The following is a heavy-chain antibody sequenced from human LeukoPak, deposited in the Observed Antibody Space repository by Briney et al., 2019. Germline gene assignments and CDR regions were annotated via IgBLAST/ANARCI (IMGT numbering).Heavy chain of an antibody. CDR3: AGSVDTAMVIGY. D-gene: IGHD5-18*01. J-gene: IGHJ4*02. CDR1: GGSISNYY. Sequence: SETLSLTCTVSGGSISNYYWSWIRQPAGKGLEWIGRIYTSGRTNYNPSLKSRVTMSVDTSKNQFSLKLSSVTAADTAVYYCAGSVDTAMVIGYWGQGTLVTVSS. V-gene: IGHV4-4*07. CDR2: IYTSGRT.